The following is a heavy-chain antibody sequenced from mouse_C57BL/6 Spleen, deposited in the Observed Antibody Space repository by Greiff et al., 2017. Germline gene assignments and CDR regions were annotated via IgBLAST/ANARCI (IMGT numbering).Heavy chain of an antibody. CDR2: IRSKSNNYAT. CDR3: VRQGGYDYFDD. Sequence: EVQGVESGGGLVQPKGSLKLSCAASGFSFNTYAMNWVRQAPGKGLEWVARIRSKSNNYATYYADSVKDRFTISRDDSESMLYLKMNNLKTEDTAMYYCVRQGGYDYFDDWGKGTTLTVSS. J-gene: IGHJ2*01. D-gene: IGHD2-2*01. CDR1: GFSFNTYA. V-gene: IGHV10-1*01.